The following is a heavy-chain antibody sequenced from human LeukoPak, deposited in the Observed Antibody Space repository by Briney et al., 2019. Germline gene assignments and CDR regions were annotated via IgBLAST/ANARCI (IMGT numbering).Heavy chain of an antibody. V-gene: IGHV3-30*02. Sequence: GGSLRLSCAASGFTFSSYGMHWVRQAPDKGLEWVAFIRYDESNKYYADSVKGRFTISRDTSKNTLYLQMNSLRPEDTAVYYCAKGWFGDGDYWGQGTLVTVSS. CDR2: IRYDESNK. CDR1: GFTFSSYG. J-gene: IGHJ4*02. D-gene: IGHD3-10*01. CDR3: AKGWFGDGDY.